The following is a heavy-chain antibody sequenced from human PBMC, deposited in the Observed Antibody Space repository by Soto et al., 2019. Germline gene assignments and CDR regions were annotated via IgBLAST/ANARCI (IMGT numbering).Heavy chain of an antibody. D-gene: IGHD2-15*01. CDR3: AKDRSAGGHDY. CDR1: GFTFSSNA. V-gene: IGHV3-23*01. CDR2: ISGSGGST. J-gene: IGHJ4*02. Sequence: RRLSCAASGFTFSSNAMTWFRQAPGKGLEWVSGISGSGGSTYYADSVKGRLTISRDNSKNTLYLQMNSLRAEDTALYYCAKDRSAGGHDYWGQGTLVTVSS.